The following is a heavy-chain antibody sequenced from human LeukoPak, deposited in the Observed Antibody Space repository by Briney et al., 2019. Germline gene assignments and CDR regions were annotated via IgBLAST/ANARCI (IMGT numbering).Heavy chain of an antibody. V-gene: IGHV4-59*01. D-gene: IGHD6-13*01. CDR3: ARNLIPEQLVLNF. J-gene: IGHJ4*02. CDR2: IYYTGST. CDR1: GGSISNYY. Sequence: PSETLSLTCTVSGGSISNYYWNWIRQPPGKGLEWIGYIYYTGSTNYNPSLKSRVTMSVDTSKNQFSLNLKSVTPEDTAVYYCARNLIPEQLVLNFWGQGTQVTVSS.